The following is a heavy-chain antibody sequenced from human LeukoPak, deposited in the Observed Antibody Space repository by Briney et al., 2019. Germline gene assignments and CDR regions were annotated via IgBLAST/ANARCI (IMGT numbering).Heavy chain of an antibody. D-gene: IGHD3-3*01. CDR1: GFTVSRNY. Sequence: GGSLRLSCAASGFTVSRNYMNWVRQAPGKGLEWVSLLSSTGNTSYADSVKGRFTISRHNSKNTLYLQVNSLRPEDTAMYYCARWRPIDAFDIWGQGTMVIVSS. J-gene: IGHJ3*02. V-gene: IGHV3-53*04. CDR2: LSSTGNT. CDR3: ARWRPIDAFDI.